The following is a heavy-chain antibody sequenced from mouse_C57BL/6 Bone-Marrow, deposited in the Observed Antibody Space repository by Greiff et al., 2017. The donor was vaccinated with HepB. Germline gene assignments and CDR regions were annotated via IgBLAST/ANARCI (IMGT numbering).Heavy chain of an antibody. CDR3: ARSSIYYDYPAWFAY. D-gene: IGHD2-4*01. Sequence: QVQLQQPGTELVKPGASVKLSCKASGYTFTSYWMHWVKQRPGQGLEWIGNINPSNGGTNYNEKFKSKATLTVDKSSSTAYMQLSSLTSEDSAVYYCARSSIYYDYPAWFAYWGRGTLVTVSA. CDR2: INPSNGGT. CDR1: GYTFTSYW. J-gene: IGHJ3*01. V-gene: IGHV1-53*01.